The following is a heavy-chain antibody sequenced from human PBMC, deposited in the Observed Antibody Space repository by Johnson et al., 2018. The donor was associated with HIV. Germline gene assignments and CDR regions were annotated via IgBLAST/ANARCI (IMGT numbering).Heavy chain of an antibody. D-gene: IGHD1-26*01. CDR2: ILYDGSNK. J-gene: IGHJ3*02. Sequence: QMQLVESGGGVVQPGRSVRLSCAASGFTFSSYAMHWVRQAPGKGLEWVAVILYDGSNKNYADSVKGRFTISRDNSKNTVYLQMNSLRVEDTAMYYCVREGGGEWEPPDAFDIWVQGTMVTASS. CDR1: GFTFSSYA. V-gene: IGHV3-30*04. CDR3: VREGGGEWEPPDAFDI.